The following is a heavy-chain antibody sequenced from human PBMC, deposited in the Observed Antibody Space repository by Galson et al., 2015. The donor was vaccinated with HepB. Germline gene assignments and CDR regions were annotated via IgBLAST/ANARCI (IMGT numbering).Heavy chain of an antibody. CDR1: GDSVSRSNTA. Sequence: CAISGDSVSRSNTAWHWIRQSPSRGLEWLGRTYYRSYWYNDYAVSVKSRITINADTSKNQFSLQLNSVTPEDTAVYYCARDFYGMDVWGQGTTVTVSS. CDR3: ARDFYGMDV. CDR2: TYYRSYWYN. J-gene: IGHJ6*02. V-gene: IGHV6-1*01.